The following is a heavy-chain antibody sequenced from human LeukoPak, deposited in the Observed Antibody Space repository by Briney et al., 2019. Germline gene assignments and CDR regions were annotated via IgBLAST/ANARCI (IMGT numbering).Heavy chain of an antibody. J-gene: IGHJ4*02. CDR1: GFTFSSYS. Sequence: GGSLRLSCAASGFTFSSYSMNWVRQAPGKGLEWVSSISSSSSYIYYADSVKGRFTISRDNAKNSLYLQMNSLRAEDTAVYYCAKDIFHVPDSSGPDYWGQGTLVTVSS. D-gene: IGHD3-22*01. CDR2: ISSSSSYI. V-gene: IGHV3-21*01. CDR3: AKDIFHVPDSSGPDY.